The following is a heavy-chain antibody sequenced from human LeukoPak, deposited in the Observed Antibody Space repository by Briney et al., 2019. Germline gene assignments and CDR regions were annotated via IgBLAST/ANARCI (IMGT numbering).Heavy chain of an antibody. CDR2: IRYDGSNK. J-gene: IGHJ5*02. V-gene: IGHV3-30*02. CDR3: AKDHPEVIYYYGSGSYTYNWFDP. CDR1: GFTFSSYG. Sequence: PGGSLRLSCAASGFTFSSYGMHWVRQAPGKGLEWVAFIRYDGSNKYYADSVKGRFTNSRDNSKNTLYLQMNSLRAEDTAVYYCAKDHPEVIYYYGSGSYTYNWFDPWGQGTLVTVSS. D-gene: IGHD3-10*01.